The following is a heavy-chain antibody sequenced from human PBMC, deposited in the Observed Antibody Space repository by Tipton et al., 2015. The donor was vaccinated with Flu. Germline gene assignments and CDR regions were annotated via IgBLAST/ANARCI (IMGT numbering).Heavy chain of an antibody. J-gene: IGHJ3*02. CDR1: GFTFDSYW. CDR2: IKLDGSEK. Sequence: SLRLSCVASGFTFDSYWMNWVRQAPGKGLEWVANIKLDGSEKHYVESVKGRFTISRDNAKNSLYLQMDSLRAEDTALYYCARTFDSSGYYNVDGTFDIWGQGTLVTVSS. D-gene: IGHD3-22*01. CDR3: ARTFDSSGYYNVDGTFDI. V-gene: IGHV3-7*03.